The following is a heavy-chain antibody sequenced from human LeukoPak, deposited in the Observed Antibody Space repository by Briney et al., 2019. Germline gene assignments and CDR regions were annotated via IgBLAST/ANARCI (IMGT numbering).Heavy chain of an antibody. J-gene: IGHJ4*02. D-gene: IGHD1-26*01. CDR3: AKGGGSYSYYFDY. CDR1: GFTVNSNY. Sequence: GGSLRLSCAASGFTVNSNYMTWVRQAPGKGLEWVSAISGSGGSAYYTDSVKGRFTISRDNSKNTLYLQMNSLRAEDTAVYYCAKGGGSYSYYFDYWGQGTLVTVSS. CDR2: ISGSGGSA. V-gene: IGHV3-23*01.